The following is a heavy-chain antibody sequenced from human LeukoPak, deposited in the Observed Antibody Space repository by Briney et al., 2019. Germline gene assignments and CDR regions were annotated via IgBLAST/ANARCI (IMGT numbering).Heavy chain of an antibody. V-gene: IGHV4-59*01. CDR3: ARTYSGSYTGAYYFDY. Sequence: SETLSLTCTVSGGSISSYYWSWIRQPPGKGLEWIGYIYYSGSTNYNPSLKSRVTISVDTSKNQFSLKLSSVTAADTAVYHCARTYSGSYTGAYYFDYWGQGTLVTVSS. CDR1: GGSISSYY. J-gene: IGHJ4*02. CDR2: IYYSGST. D-gene: IGHD1-26*01.